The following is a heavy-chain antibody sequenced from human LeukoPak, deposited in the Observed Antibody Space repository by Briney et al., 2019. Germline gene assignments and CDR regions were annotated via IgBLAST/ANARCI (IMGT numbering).Heavy chain of an antibody. Sequence: SETLSLTCTVSGGAITSYYWSWIRQPPGKGLEWFAYMSNSGSTNYNPSLKSRVTISADTSKNQFSLKLSSVTAADTAVYYCARRGGYHSYDYWGQGILVTVSS. CDR3: ARRGGYHSYDY. CDR2: MSNSGST. D-gene: IGHD5-18*01. J-gene: IGHJ4*02. V-gene: IGHV4-59*08. CDR1: GGAITSYY.